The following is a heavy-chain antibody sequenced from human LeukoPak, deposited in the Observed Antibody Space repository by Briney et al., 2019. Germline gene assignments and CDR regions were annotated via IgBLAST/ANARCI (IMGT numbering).Heavy chain of an antibody. Sequence: PSETLSLTCTVSGASISSSYWSWLRQPPRKRLEWIGYIYYNGNTNSNPSLKSRVTISVDRSKNQFSLKLSSVTAADTAVYYCVRGNYDDRGYSNAFDLWGQGAMVTVSS. D-gene: IGHD3-22*01. CDR1: GASISSSY. CDR2: IYYNGNT. CDR3: VRGNYDDRGYSNAFDL. J-gene: IGHJ3*01. V-gene: IGHV4-59*01.